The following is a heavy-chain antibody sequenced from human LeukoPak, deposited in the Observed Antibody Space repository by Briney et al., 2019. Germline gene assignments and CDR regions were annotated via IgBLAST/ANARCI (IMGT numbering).Heavy chain of an antibody. Sequence: GGSLRLSCAASGFTFSSYSMNWVRQAPGKGLEWVSSISSSSSYIYYADSVKGRFTISRDNAKNSLYLQMNSLRAEDTAVYYCARDPFTTYDSSGQIDDYWGQGTLVTVSS. CDR2: ISSSSSYI. CDR1: GFTFSSYS. D-gene: IGHD3-22*01. CDR3: ARDPFTTYDSSGQIDDY. J-gene: IGHJ4*02. V-gene: IGHV3-21*01.